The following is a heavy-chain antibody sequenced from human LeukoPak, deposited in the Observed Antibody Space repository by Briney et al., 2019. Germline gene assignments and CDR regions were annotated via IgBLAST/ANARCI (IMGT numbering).Heavy chain of an antibody. V-gene: IGHV1-2*02. CDR3: ARASDTYYYDSSGYKAFDI. CDR1: GYTFTGYY. Sequence: ASVKVSCKASGYTFTGYYMHWVRQAPGQGLEWMGWINPNSGGTNYAQKFQGRVTMTRDTSISTAYMELSRLRSDDTAVYYCARASDTYYYDSSGYKAFDIWGQGTMVTVSS. J-gene: IGHJ3*02. D-gene: IGHD3-22*01. CDR2: INPNSGGT.